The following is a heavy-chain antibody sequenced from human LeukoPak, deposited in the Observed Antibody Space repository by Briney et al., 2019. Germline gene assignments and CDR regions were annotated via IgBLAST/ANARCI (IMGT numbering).Heavy chain of an antibody. J-gene: IGHJ4*02. CDR1: GFSFSSYA. D-gene: IGHD6-13*01. CDR3: AKDRGAAAGLDY. Sequence: GGSLRLSCTVSGFSFSSYAMSWVRQAPGKGLEWVSAISGSGGSTYYADSVKGRLTISSDNSKNTLYLQMNSLRDEDTAVYYCAKDRGAAAGLDYWGQGTLVTVSS. V-gene: IGHV3-23*01. CDR2: ISGSGGST.